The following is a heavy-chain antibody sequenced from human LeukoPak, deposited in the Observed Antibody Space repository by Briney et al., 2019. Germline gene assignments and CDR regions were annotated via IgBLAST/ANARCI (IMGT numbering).Heavy chain of an antibody. CDR2: INPNSGGT. CDR1: Y. Sequence: YMXWVRQAPGQGLEWMGRINPNSGGTKYAQKFQGRVTMTRDTSISPAYMELSRLRSDDTAVYYCARDVKLYYYDSSGYYNDAFDIWGQGTMVTVSS. J-gene: IGHJ3*02. CDR3: ARDVKLYYYDSSGYYNDAFDI. D-gene: IGHD3-22*01. V-gene: IGHV1-2*06.